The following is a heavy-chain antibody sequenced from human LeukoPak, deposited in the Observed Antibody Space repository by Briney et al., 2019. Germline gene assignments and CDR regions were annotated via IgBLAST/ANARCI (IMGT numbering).Heavy chain of an antibody. Sequence: GGSLRLSCAASGFTFSSYWMSWVRQAPGKGLEWVANIKQDGSEKYYVDSVKGRFTISRDNAKNSLYMQMNSLRVEDTAVYYCAKSYYDFWSVYSYYFEYWGQGTLVTVSS. CDR2: IKQDGSEK. V-gene: IGHV3-7*01. CDR1: GFTFSSYW. D-gene: IGHD3-3*01. CDR3: AKSYYDFWSVYSYYFEY. J-gene: IGHJ4*02.